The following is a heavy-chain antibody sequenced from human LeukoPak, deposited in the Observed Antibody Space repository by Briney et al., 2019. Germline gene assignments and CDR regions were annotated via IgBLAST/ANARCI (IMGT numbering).Heavy chain of an antibody. Sequence: PGASVKVSCKASGFTFNTYGVTWVRQAPGQGLEWVGWVHPKSGVTNYAQKFQGRVTLTRDTSINTAYMELSGLRSDDTALYFCATPHDYAVILWGQGTLVTVSS. D-gene: IGHD4-17*01. J-gene: IGHJ4*02. V-gene: IGHV1-2*02. CDR3: ATPHDYAVIL. CDR1: GFTFNTYG. CDR2: VHPKSGVT.